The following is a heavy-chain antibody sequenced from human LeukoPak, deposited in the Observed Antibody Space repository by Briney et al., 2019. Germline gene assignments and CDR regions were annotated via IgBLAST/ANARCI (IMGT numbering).Heavy chain of an antibody. V-gene: IGHV3-30*02. CDR2: IRYDGSNK. D-gene: IGHD3-22*01. J-gene: IGHJ4*02. CDR1: GFTFSNYG. CDR3: ARRATYYYWGYDY. Sequence: GGSLRLSCAASGFTFSNYGMHWVRQAPGKGLEWVAFIRYDGSNKYYADSVKGRFTISRDNSKNTLYVQMNSLRAEDMAVYYCARRATYYYWGYDYWGQGTLVTVSS.